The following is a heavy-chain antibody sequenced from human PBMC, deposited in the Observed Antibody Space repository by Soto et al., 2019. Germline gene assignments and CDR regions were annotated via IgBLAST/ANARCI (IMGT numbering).Heavy chain of an antibody. V-gene: IGHV2-26*01. D-gene: IGHD2-15*01. CDR1: LINARMG. Sequence: LINARMGVSWIRQPPWKALEWLAHIFSNDEKSYSTSLKSRLTISKDTSKSQVVLTMTNMDPVDTATYYCARTRYCSGGSCYSGYWFDPWGQGTLVTVSS. CDR2: IFSNDEK. CDR3: ARTRYCSGGSCYSGYWFDP. J-gene: IGHJ5*02.